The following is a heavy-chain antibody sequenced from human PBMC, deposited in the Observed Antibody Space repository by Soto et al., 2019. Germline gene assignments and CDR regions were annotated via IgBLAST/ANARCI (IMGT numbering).Heavy chain of an antibody. CDR1: GVSISSGAYS. D-gene: IGHD6-13*01. V-gene: IGHV4-30-2*01. CDR3: ASSHAGAHITAAVH. J-gene: IGHJ4*02. Sequence: QMQLQESGSGLVKPSQTLSLTCAVSGVSISSGAYSWSWIRQPPGKGLEWIGYIYHSGSTYYNPSLKSRVTISVDRSKNQFSLKLSSVTAADTAVYYCASSHAGAHITAAVHWGQGTLVTVSA. CDR2: IYHSGST.